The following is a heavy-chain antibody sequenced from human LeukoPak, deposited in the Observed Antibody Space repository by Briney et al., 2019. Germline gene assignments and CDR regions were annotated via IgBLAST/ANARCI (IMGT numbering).Heavy chain of an antibody. CDR3: ARDEAFGQWLAPGDY. D-gene: IGHD6-19*01. V-gene: IGHV1-69*04. CDR1: GGTFSSYT. Sequence: SVKVSCKASGGTFSSYTISWVRQAPGQRLEWMGRIIPILGIANYAQKFQGRVTITADKSTSTAYMELSSLRSEDTAVYYCARDEAFGQWLAPGDYWGQGTLVTVSS. CDR2: IIPILGIA. J-gene: IGHJ4*02.